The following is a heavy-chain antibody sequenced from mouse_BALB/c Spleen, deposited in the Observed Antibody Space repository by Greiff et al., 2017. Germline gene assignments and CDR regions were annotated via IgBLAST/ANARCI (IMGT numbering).Heavy chain of an antibody. J-gene: IGHJ4*01. CDR1: GFTFSNYW. V-gene: IGHV6-6*02. D-gene: IGHD2-3*01. CDR2: IRLKSNNYAT. CDR3: TGDGYYHYAMDY. Sequence: EVKVVESGGGLVQPGGSMKLSCVASGFTFSNYWMNWVRQSPEKGLEWVAEIRLKSNNYATHYAESVKGRFTISRDDSKSSVYLQMNNLRAEDTGIYYCTGDGYYHYAMDYWGQGTSVTVSS.